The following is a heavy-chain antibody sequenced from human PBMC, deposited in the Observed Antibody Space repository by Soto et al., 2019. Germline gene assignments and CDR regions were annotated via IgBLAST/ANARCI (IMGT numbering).Heavy chain of an antibody. CDR3: ARVGAIYDYVWGSYRSYYYYYGMDV. Sequence: ASVKVSCKASGYTFTSYGISWVRQAPGQGLEWMGWISAYNGNTNYAQKLQGRVTMTTDTSTSTAYMELRSLRSDDTAVYYCARVGAIYDYVWGSYRSYYYYYGMDVWGQGTTVTVSS. D-gene: IGHD3-16*02. CDR1: GYTFTSYG. V-gene: IGHV1-18*01. CDR2: ISAYNGNT. J-gene: IGHJ6*02.